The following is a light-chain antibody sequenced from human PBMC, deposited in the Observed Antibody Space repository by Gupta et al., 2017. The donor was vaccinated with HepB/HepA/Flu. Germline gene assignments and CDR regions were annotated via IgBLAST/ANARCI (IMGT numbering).Light chain of an antibody. CDR2: KAS. CDR1: QSIDIW. Sequence: DIHMTQSPSTLSASVGDRITITCRASQSIDIWLDWYQQKAGKAPNLLIYKASTGLSGVPSRFSGGGYVTEFTLTSSSRQDDDFADYYVQQDETHPTFGQGTKVEIK. J-gene: IGKJ1*01. V-gene: IGKV1-5*03. CDR3: QQDETHPT.